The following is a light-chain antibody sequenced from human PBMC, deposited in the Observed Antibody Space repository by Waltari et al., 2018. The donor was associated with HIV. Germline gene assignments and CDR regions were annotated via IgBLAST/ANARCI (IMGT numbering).Light chain of an antibody. CDR2: ELT. CDR3: SSYTVRNTLI. V-gene: IGLV2-14*03. J-gene: IGLJ2*01. Sequence: QSALTQPASISGSPGPSVPISCPGINSDLPLYASVSWYQQLPAKAPQLILFELTFRPSGISHRFSGSKSGNTASLTISGLQAEDEADYYCSSYTVRNTLIFGGGTKLTVL. CDR1: NSDLPLYAS.